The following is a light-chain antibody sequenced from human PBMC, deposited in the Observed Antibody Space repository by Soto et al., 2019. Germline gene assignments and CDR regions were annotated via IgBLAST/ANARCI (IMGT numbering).Light chain of an antibody. CDR2: DVS. CDR1: SSDVGGYNY. J-gene: IGLJ1*01. Sequence: LTQSCSVCVYLSQAIALSKTRTSSDVGGYNYVSWYQQHPGKAPKLMIYDVSNRPSGVSNRFSGSKSGNTASLTISGLQAEDEADYYCSSYTSSSTYVFGTGTKVTV. V-gene: IGLV2-14*01. CDR3: SSYTSSSTYV.